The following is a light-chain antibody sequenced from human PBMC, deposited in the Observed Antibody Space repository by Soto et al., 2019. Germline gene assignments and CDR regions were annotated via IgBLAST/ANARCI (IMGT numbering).Light chain of an antibody. CDR1: LSVSVY. CDR3: HQRQYWPPIT. V-gene: IGKV3-11*01. J-gene: IGKJ5*01. CDR2: DAS. Sequence: VVLTQSPATLSLSPGERATLSCSTSLSVSVYLDWYQKKPGQAPRLLISDASNRATDIPARFSGSGSGTDFTLTISSLEPEDFAVYYCHQRQYWPPITFGQGTRLEIK.